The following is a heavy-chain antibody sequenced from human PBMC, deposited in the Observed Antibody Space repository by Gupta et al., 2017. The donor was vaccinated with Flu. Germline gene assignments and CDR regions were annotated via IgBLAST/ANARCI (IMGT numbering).Heavy chain of an antibody. J-gene: IGHJ3*02. CDR1: GFTFTSYA. CDR3: AKDPTARTSNWNYPAFDI. V-gene: IGHV3-23*01. Sequence: EVQLLESGGGLVQPGGSLRLSCAASGFTFTSYAMSWVHQAPGKGLEWVSAISGSGGSTYYADSVKGRSTISRDNSKNTLYLQMNSLRAEDTAVYYCAKDPTARTSNWNYPAFDIWGQGTMVTVSS. D-gene: IGHD1-7*01. CDR2: ISGSGGST.